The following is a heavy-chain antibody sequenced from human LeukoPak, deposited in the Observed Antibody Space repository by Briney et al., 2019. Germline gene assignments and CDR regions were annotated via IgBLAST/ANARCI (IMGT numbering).Heavy chain of an antibody. CDR1: GYTFTSYG. D-gene: IGHD3-3*02. CDR2: ISAYNGNT. V-gene: IGHV1-18*01. J-gene: IGHJ6*03. CDR3: ARTHLGYYYYMDV. Sequence: ASVKVSCKASGYTFTSYGISWVRQAPGQGLEWMGWISAYNGNTNYAQKLQGRVTMTTDTSTSTVYMELSSLRSEDTAVYYCARTHLGYYYYMDVWGKGTTVTVS.